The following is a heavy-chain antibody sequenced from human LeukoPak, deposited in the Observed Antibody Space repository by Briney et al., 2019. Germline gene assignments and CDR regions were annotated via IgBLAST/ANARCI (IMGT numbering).Heavy chain of an antibody. J-gene: IGHJ3*02. V-gene: IGHV4-59*12. Sequence: SETLSLTCAVSGGSISNYYWSWIQQPPGKELEWIGYIFYRGSIDYSPSLQSRVTISVDTSKNHLSLRLTSVTAADTAVYFCARGVVLGQDDAFDIWGRGTMVTVSS. CDR2: IFYRGSI. D-gene: IGHD3/OR15-3a*01. CDR1: GGSISNYY. CDR3: ARGVVLGQDDAFDI.